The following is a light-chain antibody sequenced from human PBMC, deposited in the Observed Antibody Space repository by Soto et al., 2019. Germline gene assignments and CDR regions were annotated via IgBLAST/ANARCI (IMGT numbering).Light chain of an antibody. J-gene: IGKJ4*01. Sequence: DIQMTQTPSTLSASVGDRVTINCRASQNVNDYLAWYQQKPGNSPKVLIYDASTLERGVPSRFSGSGSGTEFSLTISSLQPEDIATYYCQQYDNLPTFGGGTKVDIK. V-gene: IGKV1-5*01. CDR3: QQYDNLPT. CDR2: DAS. CDR1: QNVNDY.